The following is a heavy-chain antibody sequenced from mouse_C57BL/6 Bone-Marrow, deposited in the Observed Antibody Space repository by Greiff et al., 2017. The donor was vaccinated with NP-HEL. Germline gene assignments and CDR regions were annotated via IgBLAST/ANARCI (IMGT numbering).Heavy chain of an antibody. V-gene: IGHV1-19*01. Sequence: EVQLQQSGPVLVKPGASVKMSCKASGYTFTDYYMNWVKQSHGKSLEWIGVINPYNGGTSYNQKFKGKATLTVEKSSSTAYMELNSLTSEDSAVYYCARLVVTRYYYAMDYWGQGTSVTVSS. J-gene: IGHJ4*01. CDR3: ARLVVTRYYYAMDY. CDR1: GYTFTDYY. D-gene: IGHD2-2*01. CDR2: INPYNGGT.